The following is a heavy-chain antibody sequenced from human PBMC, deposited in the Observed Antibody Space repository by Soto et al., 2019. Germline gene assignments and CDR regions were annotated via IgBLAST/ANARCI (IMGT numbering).Heavy chain of an antibody. J-gene: IGHJ4*02. D-gene: IGHD3-16*01. CDR1: GFTFSNYW. V-gene: IGHV3-74*01. CDR3: ARVGVGHYEFDY. CDR2: IKTDGSST. Sequence: EVQLVESGGGLVQPGGSLRLSCAASGFTFSNYWMHWVRQAPGEGLVWVSRIKTDGSSTGYADSVKGRFTISRDNAKNTMYRQMNSRRVEDTAVYYCARVGVGHYEFDYWGQGTLVTVSS.